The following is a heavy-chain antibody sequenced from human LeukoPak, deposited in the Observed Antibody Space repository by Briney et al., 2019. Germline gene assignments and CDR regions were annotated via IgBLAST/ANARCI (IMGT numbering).Heavy chain of an antibody. V-gene: IGHV1-2*06. CDR1: GYTFTGYS. J-gene: IGHJ3*02. D-gene: IGHD6-13*01. Sequence: ASVKVSCKASGYTFTGYSVHWVRQAPGQGLEWMGRINPNSGATDYAQKFQGRVTMTRDTSISTAYMELSRLRSDDTAMYYCARGLAAAQADDAFDIWGQGTMVTVS. CDR2: INPNSGAT. CDR3: ARGLAAAQADDAFDI.